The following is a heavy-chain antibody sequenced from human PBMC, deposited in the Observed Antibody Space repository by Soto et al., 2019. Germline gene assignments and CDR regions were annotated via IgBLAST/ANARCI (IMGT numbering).Heavy chain of an antibody. J-gene: IGHJ4*02. Sequence: PGGSLRLSCAASGFTFSSYGMHWVRQAPGKGLEWVAVISYDGSNKYYADSVKGRFTISRDNSKNTLYLQMNSLRAEDTAVYYCAKAFYGSGSYYKNWGQGTLVTVSS. V-gene: IGHV3-30*18. D-gene: IGHD3-10*01. CDR2: ISYDGSNK. CDR3: AKAFYGSGSYYKN. CDR1: GFTFSSYG.